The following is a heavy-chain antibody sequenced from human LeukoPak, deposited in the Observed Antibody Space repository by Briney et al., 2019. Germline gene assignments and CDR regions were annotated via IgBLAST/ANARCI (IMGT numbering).Heavy chain of an antibody. CDR3: ASGVGLTLRDF. CDR1: GFTFSSYW. J-gene: IGHJ4*02. D-gene: IGHD1-26*01. V-gene: IGHV3-74*01. Sequence: PGGSLRLSCAASGFTFSSYWMHWVRQAPGKGLVWVSRINTDGGSTTYADSVKGRFTISRDNAKNTLYLQMNSLRAEDTAVYYCASGVGLTLRDFWGQGTLLTVSS. CDR2: INTDGGST.